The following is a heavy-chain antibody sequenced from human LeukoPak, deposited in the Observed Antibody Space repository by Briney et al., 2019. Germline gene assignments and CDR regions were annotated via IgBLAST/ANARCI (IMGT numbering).Heavy chain of an antibody. Sequence: PSETLSLTCAVYGGSFSDYYWSWIRQPPGKGLEWIAEINHRGSTKYNPSLKSRVTISVDTSKNQFSLKLSSVTAADTAVYYCARDRVLWYYYYYMDVWGKGTTVTVSS. V-gene: IGHV4-34*01. CDR2: INHRGST. J-gene: IGHJ6*03. CDR1: GGSFSDYY. CDR3: ARDRVLWYYYYYMDV.